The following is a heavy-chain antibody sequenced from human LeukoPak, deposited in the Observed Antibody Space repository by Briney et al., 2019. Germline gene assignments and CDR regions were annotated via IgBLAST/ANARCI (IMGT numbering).Heavy chain of an antibody. Sequence: PSETLSLTCTVSGGSISSGDYYWSWIRQPPGKGLEWIGYIYYSGSTYYNPSLKSRVTISVDTSKNQFSLKLSSVTAADTAVYYCARQTYYDFWSGYTQPFDIWGQGTMVTVSS. CDR2: IYYSGST. J-gene: IGHJ3*02. CDR1: GGSISSGDYY. V-gene: IGHV4-30-4*01. CDR3: ARQTYYDFWSGYTQPFDI. D-gene: IGHD3-3*01.